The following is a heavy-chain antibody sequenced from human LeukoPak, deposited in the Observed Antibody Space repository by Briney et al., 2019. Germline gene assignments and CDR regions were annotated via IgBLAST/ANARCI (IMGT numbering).Heavy chain of an antibody. Sequence: GGSLRLSCAASGFTFSTYWMHWVRQAPGKGLVWVARIRPEGTTTAYADSVKGRFTISRDNAKNTLFLQMNSLSAEDTAVYYCARDLDWILFDYWGQGTLVTVCS. D-gene: IGHD3-9*01. CDR3: ARDLDWILFDY. CDR2: IRPEGTTT. CDR1: GFTFSTYW. J-gene: IGHJ4*02. V-gene: IGHV3-74*03.